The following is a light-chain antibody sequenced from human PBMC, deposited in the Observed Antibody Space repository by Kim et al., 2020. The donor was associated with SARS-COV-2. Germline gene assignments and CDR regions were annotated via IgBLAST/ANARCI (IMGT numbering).Light chain of an antibody. CDR1: QSISMW. Sequence: TLSASVGDRVTITCRASQSISMWLAWYQQKPGKAPKLLIYKASNLESGVPSRFSGSGSGTDFTLTISSLQPDDFATYFCQDYSTYSFGQGTKVEIK. CDR2: KAS. J-gene: IGKJ1*01. CDR3: QDYSTYS. V-gene: IGKV1-5*03.